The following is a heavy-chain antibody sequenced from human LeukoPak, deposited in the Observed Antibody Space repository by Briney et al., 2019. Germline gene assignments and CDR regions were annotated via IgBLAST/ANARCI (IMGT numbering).Heavy chain of an antibody. CDR1: GGTFSSYA. CDR2: INPNSGGT. J-gene: IGHJ4*02. Sequence: EASVKVSCTSSGGTFSSYAISWVRQAPGQGLEWMGWINPNSGGTNYAQKFQGRVTMTRDTSISTAYMELSRLRSDDTAVYYCARAVLLGTDFDYWGQGTLVTISS. V-gene: IGHV1-2*02. CDR3: ARAVLLGTDFDY. D-gene: IGHD5-18*01.